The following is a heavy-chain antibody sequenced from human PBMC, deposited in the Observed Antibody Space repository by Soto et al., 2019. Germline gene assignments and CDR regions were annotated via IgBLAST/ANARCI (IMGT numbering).Heavy chain of an antibody. D-gene: IGHD3-22*01. CDR3: ARQMVILDYQYYYGMAV. CDR2: IYYSGST. Sequence: SETLSLTCTVSGGSIRSSSYYSGWIRQPPGKGLEWIGSIYYSGSTSYNPSLTSRVTISVDTSKNQFSLKLSSVTAADTAVYYCARQMVILDYQYYYGMAVWGQGPTVTVSS. CDR1: GGSIRSSSYY. J-gene: IGHJ6*02. V-gene: IGHV4-39*01.